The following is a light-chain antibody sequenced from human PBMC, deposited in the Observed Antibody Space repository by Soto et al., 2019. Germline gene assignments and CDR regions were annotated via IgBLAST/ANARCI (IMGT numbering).Light chain of an antibody. CDR2: GAS. V-gene: IGKV3-20*01. Sequence: EIVLTQSPGTLSFSPGERVNLSCRASQSVSSRYVAWYQHKTGQPPRLLISGASSRATGIPDRFSGSGSGADFTLTISRLEPEDFAVYYCQQYDRSPPTFGGGTKVEIK. J-gene: IGKJ4*01. CDR1: QSVSSRY. CDR3: QQYDRSPPT.